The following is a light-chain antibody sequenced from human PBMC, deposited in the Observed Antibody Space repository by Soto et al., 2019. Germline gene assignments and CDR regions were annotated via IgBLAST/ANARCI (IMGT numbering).Light chain of an antibody. CDR2: GAS. J-gene: IGKJ4*01. Sequence: EIVMTQSPATLSVSPGERATLSCRASQSVGSNVAWYQQKPGQAPRLLIYGASTRATGIPAMFSGSGSGTDFTLTISSLQSEDFAVYHCQQYNNWPLTFGGGTKVEIK. CDR3: QQYNNWPLT. V-gene: IGKV3-15*01. CDR1: QSVGSN.